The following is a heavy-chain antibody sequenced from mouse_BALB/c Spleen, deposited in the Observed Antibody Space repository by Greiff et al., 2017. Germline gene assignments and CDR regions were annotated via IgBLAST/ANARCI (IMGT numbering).Heavy chain of an antibody. CDR3: ARWGYDVEWFAY. Sequence: EVKVIESGPSLVKPSQTLSLTCSVTGDSITSGYWNWIRKFPGNKLEYMGYISYSGSTYYNPSLKSRISITRDTSKNQYYLQLNSVTTEDTATYYCARWGYDVEWFAYWGQGTLVTVSA. CDR2: ISYSGST. CDR1: GDSITSGY. V-gene: IGHV3-8*02. D-gene: IGHD2-14*01. J-gene: IGHJ3*01.